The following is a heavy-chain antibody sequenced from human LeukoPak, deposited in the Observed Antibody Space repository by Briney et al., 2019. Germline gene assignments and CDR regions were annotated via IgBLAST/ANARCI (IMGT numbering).Heavy chain of an antibody. CDR3: ARKGGWVGGDALDI. J-gene: IGHJ3*02. CDR1: GFTFSDYY. Sequence: GGSQRLSCAASGFTFSDYYMNWPRQAPRQGVEWVSYINRISSYTKYSDSVKGRFTISRDNAKNSVYLQMNSLRAEDTAVYYCARKGGWVGGDALDIWGQGTMVTVSS. D-gene: IGHD3-16*01. V-gene: IGHV3-11*03. CDR2: INRISSYT.